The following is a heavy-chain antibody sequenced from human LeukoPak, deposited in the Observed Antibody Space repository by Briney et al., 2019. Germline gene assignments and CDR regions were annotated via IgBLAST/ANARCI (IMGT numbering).Heavy chain of an antibody. Sequence: QAGGSLRLSCAASGFTFSSYAMNWVRQAPGKGLEWVSGINSSGGGTYYADSVKGRFTISRDNSKNTLYLQMNSLRAEDTAVSFGYWGQGTLVTVSS. CDR1: GFTFSSYA. D-gene: IGHD3-10*01. CDR3: Y. J-gene: IGHJ4*02. V-gene: IGHV3-23*01. CDR2: INSSGGGT.